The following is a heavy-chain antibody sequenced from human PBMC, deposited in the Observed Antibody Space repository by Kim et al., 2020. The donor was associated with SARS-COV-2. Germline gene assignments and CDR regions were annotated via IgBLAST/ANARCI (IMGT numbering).Heavy chain of an antibody. CDR1: GFTFNNYV. CDR3: AARFGYQFDY. J-gene: IGHJ4*02. D-gene: IGHD6-25*01. CDR2: VSPSGQTT. V-gene: IGHV3-23*01. Sequence: GGSLRLSCAASGFTFNNYVMSWVRQAPGQGLEWISGVSPSGQTTYYADSVKGRFTISRDNSKNTFYLQVDNLRAEDTAVYFCAARFGYQFDYWGQGTLVTVSS.